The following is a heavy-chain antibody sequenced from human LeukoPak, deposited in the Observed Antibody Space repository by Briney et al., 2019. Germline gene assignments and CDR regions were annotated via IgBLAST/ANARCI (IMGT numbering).Heavy chain of an antibody. CDR1: GGSISSYY. CDR2: IYYSGST. Sequence: SETLSPTCTVSGGSISSYYWSWIRQPPGKGLEWIGYIYYSGSTNYNPSLKSRVTISVDTSKNQFSLKLSSVTAADTAVYYCARGRKRYYDSSGYYGYWGQGTLVTVSS. D-gene: IGHD3-22*01. CDR3: ARGRKRYYDSSGYYGY. J-gene: IGHJ4*02. V-gene: IGHV4-59*12.